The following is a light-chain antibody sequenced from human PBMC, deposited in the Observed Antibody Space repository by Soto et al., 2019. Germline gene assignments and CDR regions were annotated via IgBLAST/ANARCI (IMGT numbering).Light chain of an antibody. CDR3: QQYNNWWT. J-gene: IGKJ1*01. CDR2: EAS. CDR1: QSVSSN. Sequence: EIVLTQSPATLSVSPGETATLSCRASQSVSSNLAWYQQKPGQAPRLLIYEASTRATGIPARFSGSGSGTDFTLTISSLQSEDFVVYYCQQYNNWWTFGQGTKVEIK. V-gene: IGKV3D-15*01.